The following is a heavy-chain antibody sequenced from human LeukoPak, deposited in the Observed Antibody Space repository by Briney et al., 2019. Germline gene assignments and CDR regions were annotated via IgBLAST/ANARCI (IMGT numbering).Heavy chain of an antibody. V-gene: IGHV1-69*04. CDR3: ARDFSIAAALDV. CDR2: IIPILGIA. J-gene: IGHJ6*02. Sequence: ASVKVSCKASGGTFSSYAISWVRQAPGQGLEWMGRIIPILGIANYAQKFQGRVTITADKSTSTAYMELSSLRAEDTAVYYCARDFSIAAALDVWGQGTTVTVSS. CDR1: GGTFSSYA. D-gene: IGHD6-13*01.